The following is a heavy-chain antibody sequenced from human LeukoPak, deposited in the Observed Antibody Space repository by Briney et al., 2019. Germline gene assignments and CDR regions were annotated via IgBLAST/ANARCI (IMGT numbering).Heavy chain of an antibody. J-gene: IGHJ4*02. CDR3: AKDWGYTTMVSYYFDY. CDR2: IWYDGNNK. Sequence: GGSLRLSCAASGFTFSGYGMHWVRQAPDKGLEWVAVIWYDGNNKYYAEAVKGRFTISRDNSKNTLYLQMNSLRAEDTAVYYCAKDWGYTTMVSYYFDYWGQGALVTVSS. D-gene: IGHD5-18*01. V-gene: IGHV3-33*06. CDR1: GFTFSGYG.